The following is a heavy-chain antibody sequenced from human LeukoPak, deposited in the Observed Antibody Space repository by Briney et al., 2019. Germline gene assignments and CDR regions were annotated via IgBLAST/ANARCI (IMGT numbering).Heavy chain of an antibody. CDR2: IYWDDDK. CDR3: AHRLGASYITWDVGVFDY. J-gene: IGHJ4*02. CDR1: GFSLSTSAVG. D-gene: IGHD3-10*01. Sequence: SGPTLVNPTQTLTLTCTFSGFSLSTSAVGVGWIRQPPGKALECLALIYWDDDKRYNPSLKSRLTITKDTSKNQVVLTMTNMDPVDTATYFCAHRLGASYITWDVGVFDYWGQGALVTVSS. V-gene: IGHV2-5*02.